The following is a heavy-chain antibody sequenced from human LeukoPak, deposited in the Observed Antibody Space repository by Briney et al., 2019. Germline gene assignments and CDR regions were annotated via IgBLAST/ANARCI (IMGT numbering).Heavy chain of an antibody. J-gene: IGHJ4*02. CDR2: TYYSRRT. CDR1: LGSISSYY. D-gene: IGHD3-16*01. CDR3: ARTHLGLIFDY. V-gene: IGHV4-59*01. Sequence: PSETLSLTCMVSLGSISSYYWCSIPDPPREGRECIWYTYYSRRTNYNPSPKSRVTISVDTSKNQFSLKLSSVTAADTAVYYCARTHLGLIFDYWGQGTLVTVSS.